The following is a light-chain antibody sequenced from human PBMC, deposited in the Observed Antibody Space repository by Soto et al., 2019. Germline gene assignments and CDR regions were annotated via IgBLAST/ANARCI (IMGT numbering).Light chain of an antibody. J-gene: IGLJ1*01. CDR1: SSDIGAYDY. CDR3: CSFTTTSTHV. CDR2: EVN. V-gene: IGLV2-14*01. Sequence: QSALTQPASLSGSPGQSITISCTGTSSDIGAYDYVSWFQQHPGKAPKLMISEVNNRPSGVSNRFSGSKSGNTAYLTISGLQVEDEAEYFCCSFTTTSTHVFGTGNKLTVL.